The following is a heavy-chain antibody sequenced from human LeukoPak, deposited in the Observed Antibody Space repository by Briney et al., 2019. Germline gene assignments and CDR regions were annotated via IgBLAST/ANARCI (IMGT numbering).Heavy chain of an antibody. CDR1: GFTFSSSI. V-gene: IGHV3-21*01. Sequence: PGGSLRLSCAASGFTFSSSIMNWVRQAPGKGLEWVSCITSSSSYKYYADSVEGRFTISRDNAKNSLYLQMNSLRDEDTAVYYCARDLSMDYWGQGTLVIVSS. D-gene: IGHD6-6*01. J-gene: IGHJ4*02. CDR3: ARDLSMDY. CDR2: ITSSSSYK.